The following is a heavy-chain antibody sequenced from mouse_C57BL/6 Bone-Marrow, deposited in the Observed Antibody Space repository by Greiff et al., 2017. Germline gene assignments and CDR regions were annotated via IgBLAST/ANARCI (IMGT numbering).Heavy chain of an antibody. CDR1: GYTFTDYY. CDR3: ARGVTTKTYWYFDV. J-gene: IGHJ1*03. CDR2: INPNNGGT. D-gene: IGHD2-12*01. Sequence: EVKLQQSGPELVKPGASVKISCKASGYTFTDYYMNWVKQSHGKSLEWIGDINPNNGGTSYNQKFKGKATLTVDKSSSTAYMELRSLTSEDSAVYYCARGVTTKTYWYFDVWGTGTTVTVSS. V-gene: IGHV1-26*01.